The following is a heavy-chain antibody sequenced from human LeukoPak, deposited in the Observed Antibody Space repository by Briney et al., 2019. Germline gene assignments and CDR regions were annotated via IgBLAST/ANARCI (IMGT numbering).Heavy chain of an antibody. CDR2: IRSKANSYAT. CDR1: GFTFSGSA. J-gene: IGHJ3*02. CDR3: TRRYYYDSSGYQPSDAFDI. D-gene: IGHD3-22*01. V-gene: IGHV3-73*01. Sequence: GGSLRLSCAASGFTFSGSAMHWVRQASGKGLEWVGRIRSKANSYATAYAASVKGRFTISRDDSKNTAYLQMNSLKTEDTAVYYYTRRYYYDSSGYQPSDAFDIWGQGTMVTVSS.